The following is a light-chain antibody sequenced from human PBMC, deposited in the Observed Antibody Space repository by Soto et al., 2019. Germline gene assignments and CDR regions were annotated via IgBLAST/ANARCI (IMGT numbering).Light chain of an antibody. CDR1: QGFNSG. CDR2: ATS. CDR3: QQANSFPRT. Sequence: IRITHSQSSVLASVGDQVTFTCRASQGFNSGLAWYQQKPGKAPKLLIYATSNLQSGVPSRFSGSGSGTDFTLTISSLQPEDFATYYCQQANSFPRTFGQGTKLEIK. V-gene: IGKV1-12*01. J-gene: IGKJ2*01.